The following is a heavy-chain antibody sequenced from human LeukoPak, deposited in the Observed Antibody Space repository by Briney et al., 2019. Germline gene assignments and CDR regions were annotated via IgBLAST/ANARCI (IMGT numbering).Heavy chain of an antibody. CDR1: GFTVSSNY. V-gene: IGHV3-53*01. CDR3: ASLPYSAPFSFDY. J-gene: IGHJ4*02. CDR2: IYSGGNT. D-gene: IGHD2-15*01. Sequence: GGSLSLSCAASGFTVSSNYMSWVRPAPGKGLEWVSVIYSGGNTYYADSVKGRFTISRDNSKNTLYLQMNSLRAEDTAVYYRASLPYSAPFSFDYWGQGTLVTVSS.